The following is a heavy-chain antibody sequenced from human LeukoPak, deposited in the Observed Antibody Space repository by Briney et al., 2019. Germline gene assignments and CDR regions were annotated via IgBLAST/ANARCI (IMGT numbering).Heavy chain of an antibody. V-gene: IGHV4-34*01. J-gene: IGHJ6*02. CDR2: INHSGST. Sequence: SETLSLTCAVYGGSFSGYYWSWIRQPPGKGLEWIGEINHSGSTNYNPSLKSRVTISVHTSKNQFSLMLSSVTAADTAVYYCASSITMVRGVTYRYYYYYGMDVWGQGTTVSVPS. D-gene: IGHD3-10*01. CDR1: GGSFSGYY. CDR3: ASSITMVRGVTYRYYYYYGMDV.